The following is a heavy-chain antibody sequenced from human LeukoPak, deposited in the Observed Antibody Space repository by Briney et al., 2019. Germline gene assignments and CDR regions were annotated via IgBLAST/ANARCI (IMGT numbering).Heavy chain of an antibody. Sequence: SETLSLTCTVSGGSISSYYWSWIRQPAGKRLEWIGRVYTSGSTNYNPSLKSRVTTSVDTSKNQFSLKLSSVTAADTAVYYCARDRYYYDSSGYRFDYWGQGTLVTVSS. V-gene: IGHV4-4*07. D-gene: IGHD3-22*01. J-gene: IGHJ4*02. CDR2: VYTSGST. CDR1: GGSISSYY. CDR3: ARDRYYYDSSGYRFDY.